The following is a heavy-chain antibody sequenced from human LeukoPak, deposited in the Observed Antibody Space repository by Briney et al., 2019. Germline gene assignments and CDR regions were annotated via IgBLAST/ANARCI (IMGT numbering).Heavy chain of an antibody. V-gene: IGHV1-46*01. CDR1: GYTFTSYY. D-gene: IGHD3-16*02. Sequence: PGASVKVSCKASGYTFTSYYMHWVRQAPGQGLEWMGIINPSGCSTSYAQKFQGRVTMTRDMSTSTVYMELSSLRSEDTAVYYCARGDYVWGSYRSLAPYYFDYWGQGTLVTVSS. CDR2: INPSGCST. J-gene: IGHJ4*02. CDR3: ARGDYVWGSYRSLAPYYFDY.